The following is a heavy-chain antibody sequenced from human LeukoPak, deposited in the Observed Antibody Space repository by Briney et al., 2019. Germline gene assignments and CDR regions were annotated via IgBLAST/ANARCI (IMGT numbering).Heavy chain of an antibody. V-gene: IGHV5-51*01. CDR1: GYSFTNYW. CDR2: IYPGDSDT. CDR3: ARRRCSSTTTCYESHRWFDA. D-gene: IGHD2-2*01. J-gene: IGHJ5*02. Sequence: GESLKISCKGSGYSFTNYWIGWVRQMPGKGLEWMGIIYPGDSDTRYSPSFQGQVTISADKSISTAFLQWTSLKASDTAICYCARRRCSSTTTCYESHRWFDAWGQGTLVTVSS.